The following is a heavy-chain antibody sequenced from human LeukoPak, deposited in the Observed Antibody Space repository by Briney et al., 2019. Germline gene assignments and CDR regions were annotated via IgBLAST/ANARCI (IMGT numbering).Heavy chain of an antibody. J-gene: IGHJ4*02. CDR3: ARPYYYGSGSYYNGPWDY. V-gene: IGHV4-39*01. CDR1: GGSISSSRYY. Sequence: PSETLSLTCTVSGGSISSSRYYWGWIRQPPGKGLEWIGRIYYSGSTYYNPSLKSRVTISVDTSKNQFSLKLSSVTAADTAVYYCARPYYYGSGSYYNGPWDYWGQGTLVTVSS. D-gene: IGHD3-10*01. CDR2: IYYSGST.